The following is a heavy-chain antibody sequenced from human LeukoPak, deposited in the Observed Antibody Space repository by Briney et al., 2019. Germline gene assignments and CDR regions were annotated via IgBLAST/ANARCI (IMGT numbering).Heavy chain of an antibody. D-gene: IGHD3-9*01. CDR3: ARGYYDILTGYSRTWFDP. Sequence: ASVKVSCKASGYTFTRYALHWVRQAPGQRLECMGWINGGNGNTKYSQKFQGRVTITRDTSASTAYMELSSLRSGDTAVYYCARGYYDILTGYSRTWFDPWGQGTLVTVSS. V-gene: IGHV1-3*01. CDR1: GYTFTRYA. CDR2: INGGNGNT. J-gene: IGHJ5*02.